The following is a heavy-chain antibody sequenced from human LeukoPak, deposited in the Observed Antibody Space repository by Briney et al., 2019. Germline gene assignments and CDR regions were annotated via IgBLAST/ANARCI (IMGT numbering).Heavy chain of an antibody. V-gene: IGHV3-30*03. Sequence: GGSLRLSCAASGFTFSIYGMHWVRQAPGKGLEWVAVVSYDGANKYYADSVEGRFTISRDGSKNTLYLQMNSLGLEDTAVYYCAREIGTSRAGLAWFELWGQGTMVTVSS. CDR1: GFTFSIYG. CDR3: AREIGTSRAGLAWFEL. J-gene: IGHJ3*01. CDR2: VSYDGANK. D-gene: IGHD4/OR15-4a*01.